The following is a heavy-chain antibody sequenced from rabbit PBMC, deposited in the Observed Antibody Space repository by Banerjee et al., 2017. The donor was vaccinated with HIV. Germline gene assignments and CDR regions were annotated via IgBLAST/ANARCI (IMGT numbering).Heavy chain of an antibody. D-gene: IGHD6-1*01. CDR2: IYTGDGNT. Sequence: QSLEESGGDLVKPEGSLTLTCKASGFSLSNNYVMRWVRQAPGKGLEWIACIYTGDGNTYYASWAKGRFPISKTSSTTVTLQMTSLTAADTATYFCARASYYGYSYIGDFKLWGQGTLVTVS. J-gene: IGHJ4*01. V-gene: IGHV1S40*01. CDR3: ARASYYGYSYIGDFKL. CDR1: GFSLSNNYV.